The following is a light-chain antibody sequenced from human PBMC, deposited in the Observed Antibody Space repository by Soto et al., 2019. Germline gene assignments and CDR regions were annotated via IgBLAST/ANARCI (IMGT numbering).Light chain of an antibody. CDR2: KAS. CDR3: QQSYSTPLT. CDR1: QTVSQG. J-gene: IGKJ4*01. Sequence: DIPRTNSAATLSPSLGYTIINSPRAGQTVSQGLAWYQQKPGGAPKLLIYKASVLESGFPSRFSGSGSGTEFTLTISSLQPEDFATYYCQQSYSTPLTFGGGTKVDIK. V-gene: IGKV1-5*03.